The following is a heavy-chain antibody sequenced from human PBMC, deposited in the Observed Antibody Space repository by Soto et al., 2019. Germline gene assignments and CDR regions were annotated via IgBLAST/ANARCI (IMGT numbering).Heavy chain of an antibody. Sequence: SETLSLTCAVYGGSFSGYYWSWIRQPPGKGLEWIGEINHSGSTNYNPSLKSRVTISVDTSKNQFSLKLSSVTAADTAVYYCASRGGGYNSFDYWGQGTLVTVSS. CDR2: INHSGST. J-gene: IGHJ4*02. V-gene: IGHV4-34*01. D-gene: IGHD5-12*01. CDR3: ASRGGGYNSFDY. CDR1: GGSFSGYY.